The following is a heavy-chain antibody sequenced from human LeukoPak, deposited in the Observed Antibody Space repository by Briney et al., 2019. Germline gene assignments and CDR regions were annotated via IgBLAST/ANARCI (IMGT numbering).Heavy chain of an antibody. V-gene: IGHV4-59*06. Sequence: SETLSLTCAVSGGSFSSHYWSWIRQPPGKGLEWIGYIYYSGSTYYNPSLKSRVTISVDTSKNQFSLKLSSVTAADTAVYYCARSTGLDYWGQGTLVTVSS. J-gene: IGHJ4*02. D-gene: IGHD1-14*01. CDR3: ARSTGLDY. CDR2: IYYSGST. CDR1: GGSFSSHY.